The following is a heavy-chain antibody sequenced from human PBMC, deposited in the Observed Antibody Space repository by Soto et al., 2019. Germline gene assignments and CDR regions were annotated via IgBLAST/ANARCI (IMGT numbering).Heavy chain of an antibody. CDR1: GYTFTSYD. CDR2: MNPNSGNT. Sequence: GASVKISCKASGYTFTSYDINWVRQATGQGLEWMGWMNPNSGNTGYAQKFQGRVTMTRNTSISTAYMELSSLRSEDTAVYYCARGPNWNDHYYYYYYGMEVWGEGTTVTVSS. J-gene: IGHJ6*04. D-gene: IGHD1-20*01. CDR3: ARGPNWNDHYYYYYYGMEV. V-gene: IGHV1-8*01.